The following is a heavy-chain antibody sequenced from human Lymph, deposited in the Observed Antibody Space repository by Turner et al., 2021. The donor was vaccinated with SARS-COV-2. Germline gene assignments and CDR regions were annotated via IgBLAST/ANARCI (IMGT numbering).Heavy chain of an antibody. CDR2: IIPILRIA. V-gene: IGHV1-69*10. J-gene: IGHJ6*02. CDR1: GGTFSSYA. D-gene: IGHD3-10*01. Sequence: QVQLVQSGAEVKKPGSSVKVSCKASGGTFSSYAISWVRQAPGQGLEWMGGIIPILRIATYAQKCQGRVTITADKATSTAYMELSSLRSEDTAVFYCARVVGGFGELGYYYYYGMDVWGQGTTVTVSS. CDR3: ARVVGGFGELGYYYYYGMDV.